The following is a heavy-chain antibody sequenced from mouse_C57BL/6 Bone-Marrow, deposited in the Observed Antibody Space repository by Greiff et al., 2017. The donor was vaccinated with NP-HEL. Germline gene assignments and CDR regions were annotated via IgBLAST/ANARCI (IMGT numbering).Heavy chain of an antibody. CDR3: ARDRGVYYRLAMDY. CDR1: GFTFSSYA. V-gene: IGHV5-4*01. Sequence: EVKLMESGGGLVKPGGSLKLSCAASGFTFSSYAMSWVRQTPEKRLEWVATISDGGSYTYYPDNVKGRFTISRDNAKNNLYLQMSHLKSEDTAMYYCARDRGVYYRLAMDYWGQGTSVTVSS. J-gene: IGHJ4*01. D-gene: IGHD2-1*01. CDR2: ISDGGSYT.